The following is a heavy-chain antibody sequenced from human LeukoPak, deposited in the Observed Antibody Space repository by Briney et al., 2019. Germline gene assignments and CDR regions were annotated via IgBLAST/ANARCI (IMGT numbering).Heavy chain of an antibody. J-gene: IGHJ4*02. V-gene: IGHV3-23*01. CDR3: AKKAPFPGESPRPCFDY. CDR1: GFTFSSYA. CDR2: ISGSGGST. Sequence: GGSLRLSCAASGFTFSSYAMSWVCQAPGKGLEWVSAISGSGGSTYYADSVKGRFTISRDNSKNTLYLQMNSLRAEDTAVYYCAKKAPFPGESPRPCFDYWGQGTLVTVSS. D-gene: IGHD3-10*01.